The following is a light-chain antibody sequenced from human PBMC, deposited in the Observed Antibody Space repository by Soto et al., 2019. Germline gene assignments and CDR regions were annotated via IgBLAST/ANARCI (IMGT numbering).Light chain of an antibody. Sequence: EIVLTQSPGTLSLSPGERATLSCRASQSVSSSYLAWYQQKPGQAPRLLIYGASGRATGIPHRFSGSGSGTDFTLTISRLEPEAFAVYYCQQYCSSPSFTFGPGTKVDIK. CDR1: QSVSSSY. J-gene: IGKJ3*01. CDR2: GAS. V-gene: IGKV3-20*01. CDR3: QQYCSSPSFT.